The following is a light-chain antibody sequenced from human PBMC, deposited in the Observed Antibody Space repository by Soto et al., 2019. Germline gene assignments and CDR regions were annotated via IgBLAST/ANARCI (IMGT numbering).Light chain of an antibody. CDR2: AAS. J-gene: IGKJ1*01. CDR3: LQDHSYPWT. CDR1: QGIRND. V-gene: IGKV1-6*01. Sequence: AIQLTQSPSSLSASVGDRVTITCRASQGIRNDLGWYQHKPGKAPKLLIHAASTLQSGVPSRFSGSASGTEVTLTISSLQPEDLGSYYSLQDHSYPWTFGQGTKVEI.